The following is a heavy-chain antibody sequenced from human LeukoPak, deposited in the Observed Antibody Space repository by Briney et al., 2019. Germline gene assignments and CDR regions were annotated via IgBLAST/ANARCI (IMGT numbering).Heavy chain of an antibody. Sequence: GGSLRLSCAPSGFTFSRYGMSWVRQAPGKGLEWISSISGSGGTTYYADSVKGRFTISRDNSRNTLSLQMNSLRAEDTAVYYCAKASSWYDGRYNYYYYMDVWGKGTTVTISS. CDR1: GFTFSRYG. CDR2: ISGSGGTT. D-gene: IGHD6-13*01. J-gene: IGHJ6*03. V-gene: IGHV3-23*01. CDR3: AKASSWYDGRYNYYYYMDV.